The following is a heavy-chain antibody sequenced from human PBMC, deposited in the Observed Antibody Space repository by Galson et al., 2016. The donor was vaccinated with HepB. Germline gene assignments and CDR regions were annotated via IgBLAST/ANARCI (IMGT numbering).Heavy chain of an antibody. CDR1: GFTFSSDC. V-gene: IGHV3-23*01. D-gene: IGHD5-18*01. CDR2: ISTGGDHR. J-gene: IGHJ6*02. Sequence: SLRLSCAASGFTFSSDCMTWVRPTPGQGLEWDSAISTGGDHRYYADSVKGRFTISRDNSKRTLSLNMNRLRLADTAVYSCAKAPSEYSYGPYYYAMEVWGQGTTVTVS. CDR3: AKAPSEYSYGPYYYAMEV.